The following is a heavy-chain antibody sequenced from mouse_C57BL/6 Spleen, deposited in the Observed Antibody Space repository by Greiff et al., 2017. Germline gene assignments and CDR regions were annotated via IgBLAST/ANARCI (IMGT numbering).Heavy chain of an antibody. Sequence: VQLKESGAELVKPGASVKLSCTASGFNIKDYYMHWVKQRTEQGLAWIGRIDPEDGEPKYAPKFQGKATITADTSSNTAYLQLSSLTSEDTAVYYCARDTTVVAEAMDYWGQGTSVTVSS. CDR2: IDPEDGEP. J-gene: IGHJ4*01. D-gene: IGHD1-1*01. CDR1: GFNIKDYY. CDR3: ARDTTVVAEAMDY. V-gene: IGHV14-2*01.